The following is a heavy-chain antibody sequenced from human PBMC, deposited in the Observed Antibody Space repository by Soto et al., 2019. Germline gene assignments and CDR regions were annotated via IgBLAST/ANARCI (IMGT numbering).Heavy chain of an antibody. D-gene: IGHD4-17*01. J-gene: IGHJ4*02. V-gene: IGHV1-18*04. CDR1: GYTFTSYG. CDR2: ISAYNGNT. Sequence: ASVKVSCQASGYTFTSYGISWVRQAPGQGLEWMGWISAYNGNTNYAQKLQGRVTMTTDTSTSTAYMELRSLRSDDTAVYYCAREAGVATVTTARDYWGQGTLVTVSS. CDR3: AREAGVATVTTARDY.